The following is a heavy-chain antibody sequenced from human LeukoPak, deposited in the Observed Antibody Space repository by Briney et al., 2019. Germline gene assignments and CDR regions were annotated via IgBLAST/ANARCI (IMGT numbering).Heavy chain of an antibody. Sequence: ASVKVSCKASGYTFTGYYMHWVRQAPGQGLEWMGWINPNSGGTNYAQKFQGRVTMTRDTSISTAYMELSRLRSDDTAVYYCARVTTVVRSGYYYYMDAWGKGTTVTVSS. V-gene: IGHV1-2*02. J-gene: IGHJ6*03. CDR1: GYTFTGYY. D-gene: IGHD3-10*01. CDR3: ARVTTVVRSGYYYYMDA. CDR2: INPNSGGT.